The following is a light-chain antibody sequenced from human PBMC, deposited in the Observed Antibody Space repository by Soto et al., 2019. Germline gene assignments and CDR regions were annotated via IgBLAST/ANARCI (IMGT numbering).Light chain of an antibody. CDR1: QTIVTF. V-gene: IGKV1-39*01. CDR3: QQTYSIPRT. J-gene: IGKJ3*01. CDR2: AGS. Sequence: DVQMTQSPSSLSAFVGDRVTITCRASQTIVTFLNWYQQKPGKAPRLLIYAGSTLQTGVPSRFSGSGSGTDFTLTISSLQPEDFAPYYCQQTYSIPRTFGPGTKVDIK.